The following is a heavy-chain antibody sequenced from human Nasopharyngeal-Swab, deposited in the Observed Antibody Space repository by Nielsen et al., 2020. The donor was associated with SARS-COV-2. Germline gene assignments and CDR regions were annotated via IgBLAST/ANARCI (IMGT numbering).Heavy chain of an antibody. CDR2: IYYSGST. J-gene: IGHJ4*02. V-gene: IGHV4-30-4*01. D-gene: IGHD4-17*01. Sequence: RQAPWKGLEWIGYIYYSGSTYYNPSLKSRVTISVDTSKNQFSLKLSSVTAADTAVYYCASNYGDYAESRARFDYWGQGTLVTVSS. CDR3: ASNYGDYAESRARFDY.